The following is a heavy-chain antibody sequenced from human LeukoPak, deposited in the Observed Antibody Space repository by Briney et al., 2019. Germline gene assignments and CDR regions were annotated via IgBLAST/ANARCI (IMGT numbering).Heavy chain of an antibody. J-gene: IGHJ4*02. CDR3: ARDPDYYDSSGYFDY. V-gene: IGHV3-33*01. CDR2: VWYDGSNK. Sequence: GGSLRLSCAASGFTFSSYGMHWVRQAPGKGLEWVAVVWYDGSNKYYADSVKGRFTISRDNSKNTLYLQMNSLRAEDTAVYYCARDPDYYDSSGYFDYWGQGTLVTVSS. D-gene: IGHD3-22*01. CDR1: GFTFSSYG.